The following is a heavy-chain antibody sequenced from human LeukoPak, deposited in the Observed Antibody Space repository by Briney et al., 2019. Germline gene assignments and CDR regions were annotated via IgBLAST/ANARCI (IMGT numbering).Heavy chain of an antibody. CDR2: IYTSGST. D-gene: IGHD3-9*01. CDR3: AGTYYDIMTGPNWFDP. J-gene: IGHJ5*02. V-gene: IGHV4-4*07. CDR1: GGSISSYY. Sequence: MSSETLSLTCTVSGGSISSYYWSWIRQPAGKGLEWIGRIYTSGSTNYNPSLKSRVTMSVDTPKNQFSLKLSSVTAADTAVYYCAGTYYDIMTGPNWFDPWGQGTLVTVSS.